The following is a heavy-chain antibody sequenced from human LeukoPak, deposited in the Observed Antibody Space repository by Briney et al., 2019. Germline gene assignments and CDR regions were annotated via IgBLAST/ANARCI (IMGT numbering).Heavy chain of an antibody. Sequence: ASVKVSCKASGDIFNSYSISWVRQAPGQGLEWMGWISAYNGNTNYAQKLQGRVTMTTDTSTSTAYMELRSLRSDDTAVYYCARVYYESPLGWFDPWGQGTLVTVSS. CDR1: GDIFNSYS. V-gene: IGHV1-18*01. J-gene: IGHJ5*02. D-gene: IGHD2-8*01. CDR2: ISAYNGNT. CDR3: ARVYYESPLGWFDP.